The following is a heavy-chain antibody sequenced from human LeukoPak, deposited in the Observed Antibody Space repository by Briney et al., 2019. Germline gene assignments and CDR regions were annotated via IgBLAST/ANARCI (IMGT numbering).Heavy chain of an antibody. Sequence: GGSLRLSCAASGFTFRNYVMNWVRQAPGKGLEWVSGISGSGDSTYYADSVKGRFTISRDNSKNTLYLQMNSLSVEDTAAYYCAKVRAPSGWFNSDYWGQGTLVTVSS. V-gene: IGHV3-23*01. D-gene: IGHD6-19*01. CDR2: ISGSGDST. J-gene: IGHJ4*02. CDR3: AKVRAPSGWFNSDY. CDR1: GFTFRNYV.